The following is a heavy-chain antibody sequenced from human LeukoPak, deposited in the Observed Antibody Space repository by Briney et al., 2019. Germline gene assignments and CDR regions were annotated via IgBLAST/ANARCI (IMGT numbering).Heavy chain of an antibody. J-gene: IGHJ6*03. D-gene: IGHD2-2*01. V-gene: IGHV3-7*01. CDR1: GSTFSSNW. CDR3: ARDETYCSSTSCQNKYYYYYYYMDV. CDR2: IKQDGSEK. Sequence: GGSLRLPCAAFGSTFSSNWMSWVRQAPGKGLEWVANIKQDGSEKYYVDSVKGRFTISRDNAKNSLYLQMNSLRAEDTAVYYCARDETYCSSTSCQNKYYYYYYYMDVWGKGTTVTVSS.